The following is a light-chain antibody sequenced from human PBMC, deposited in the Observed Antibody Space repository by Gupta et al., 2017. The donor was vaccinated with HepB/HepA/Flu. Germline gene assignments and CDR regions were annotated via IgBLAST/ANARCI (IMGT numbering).Light chain of an antibody. V-gene: IGLV2-11*01. CDR3: CSYAGSSTWV. CDR1: SSDVGGYSY. J-gene: IGLJ3*02. Sequence: QPALTQLRSVSGTPGQSATISCTGTSSDVGGYSYVSWYQQHPGKAPKLIIHSVTARPSGVPDRFSASKSDNAASLTISGLQEDDEADYHCCSYAGSSTWVFGGGTKLTVL. CDR2: SVT.